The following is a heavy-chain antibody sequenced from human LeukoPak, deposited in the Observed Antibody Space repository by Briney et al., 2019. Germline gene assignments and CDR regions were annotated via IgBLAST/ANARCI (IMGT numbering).Heavy chain of an antibody. D-gene: IGHD3-22*01. CDR2: ISWNSGSI. Sequence: GGSLRLSCAASGFTFDDYAMHWVRQAPGKGLEWVSVISWNSGSIGYADSVKGRFTISRDNAKNSLYLQMNSLRAEDTALYYCAKGIDYYDSSGYDYWGQGTLVTVSS. V-gene: IGHV3-9*01. CDR1: GFTFDDYA. J-gene: IGHJ4*02. CDR3: AKGIDYYDSSGYDY.